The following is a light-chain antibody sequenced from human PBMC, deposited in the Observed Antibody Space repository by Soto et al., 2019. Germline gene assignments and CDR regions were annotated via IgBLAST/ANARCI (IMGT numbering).Light chain of an antibody. CDR2: EVN. CDR1: SGDVGAYDF. Sequence: QSALAQPPSASASPGQSVTISCSGTSGDVGAYDFVSWYQQHPGKAPKLVIYEVNKRPSGVPDRFSGSKSGNTASLTVSGLLAEDEADYYCSSYAGSTDFVFGTGTKVTVL. V-gene: IGLV2-8*01. J-gene: IGLJ1*01. CDR3: SSYAGSTDFV.